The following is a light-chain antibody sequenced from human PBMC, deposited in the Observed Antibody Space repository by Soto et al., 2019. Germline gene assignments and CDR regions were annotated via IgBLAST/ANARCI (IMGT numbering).Light chain of an antibody. CDR1: SSDVGGYNY. CDR2: DVS. V-gene: IGLV2-11*01. CDR3: CSYAGSYIWV. J-gene: IGLJ3*02. Sequence: QSALTQPRSVSGSPGQSVTISCTGTSSDVGGYNYVSWYQLHPGKAPKLIIYDVSKWPSGVPDRFSGSKSGNTASLTISGLQADDEADYYCCSYAGSYIWVFSGGTKLTVL.